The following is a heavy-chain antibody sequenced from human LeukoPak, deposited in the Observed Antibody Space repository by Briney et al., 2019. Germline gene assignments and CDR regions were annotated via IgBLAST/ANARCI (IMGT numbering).Heavy chain of an antibody. Sequence: ASVKVSCKASGYTFTSYYMHWVRQAPGQGLEWMGIINPSGGSTSYAQKFQGRVTMTRDMSTSTVYMELGSLRSEDTGVYYCARDEGYCSGGSCYFGDYWGQGTLVTVCS. CDR1: GYTFTSYY. V-gene: IGHV1-46*01. CDR3: ARDEGYCSGGSCYFGDY. J-gene: IGHJ4*02. D-gene: IGHD2-15*01. CDR2: INPSGGST.